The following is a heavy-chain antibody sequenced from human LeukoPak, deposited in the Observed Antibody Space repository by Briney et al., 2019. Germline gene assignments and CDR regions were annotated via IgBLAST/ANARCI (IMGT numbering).Heavy chain of an antibody. V-gene: IGHV4-39*07. D-gene: IGHD3-22*01. CDR3: ARVRDSSGYGYFDY. J-gene: IGHJ4*02. CDR1: GGSISSSSYY. CDR2: IYYSGST. Sequence: PSETLSLTCTVSGGSISSSSYYWGWIRQPPGKGLEWIGSIYYSGSTYYNPSLKSRVTISVDTSKNQFSLKLSSVTAADTAVYYCARVRDSSGYGYFDYWGQGTLVTVSS.